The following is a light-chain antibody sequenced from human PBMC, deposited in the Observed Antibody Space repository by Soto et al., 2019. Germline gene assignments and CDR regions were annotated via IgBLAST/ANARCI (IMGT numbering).Light chain of an antibody. CDR2: GVS. J-gene: IGKJ1*01. V-gene: IGKV3-15*01. CDR3: QQYDKWPGT. CDR1: QSVSSN. Sequence: EIVMTQSPATLSVSPGERATLSCRASQSVSSNLAWYQQIPGQAPRLLMYGVSTRAPGIPARFSCSGSGTEFTLTISSLQSEDFAVYYCQQYDKWPGTFGQGTKVEIK.